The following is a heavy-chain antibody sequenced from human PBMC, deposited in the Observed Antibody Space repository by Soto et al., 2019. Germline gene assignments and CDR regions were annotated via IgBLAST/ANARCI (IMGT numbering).Heavy chain of an antibody. Sequence: ETLSLTCAVYGGSFSGYYWSWIRQPPGKGLEWIGEINHSGSTNYNPSLKSRVTISVDTSKNQFSLKLSSVTAADTAVYYCASQIDSYYFDYWGQGTLVTVSS. CDR1: GGSFSGYY. V-gene: IGHV4-34*01. CDR2: INHSGST. CDR3: ASQIDSYYFDY. J-gene: IGHJ4*02.